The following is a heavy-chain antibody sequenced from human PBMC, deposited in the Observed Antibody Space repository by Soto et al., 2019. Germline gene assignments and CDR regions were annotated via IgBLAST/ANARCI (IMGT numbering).Heavy chain of an antibody. CDR2: IYNSGST. V-gene: IGHV4-31*03. CDR1: GGSISSGDYY. J-gene: IGHJ2*01. D-gene: IGHD6-13*01. CDR3: ARAVSTAGRDVYFDL. Sequence: QVQLQESGPGLVKPSQTLSLTCTVSGGSISSGDYYWSWIRQHPGKGLEWMAYIYNSGSTHYNPSLKSRFFRSLDMSKTQFSLKLSSVTAADTAVYYCARAVSTAGRDVYFDLWGRGTLVTVSS.